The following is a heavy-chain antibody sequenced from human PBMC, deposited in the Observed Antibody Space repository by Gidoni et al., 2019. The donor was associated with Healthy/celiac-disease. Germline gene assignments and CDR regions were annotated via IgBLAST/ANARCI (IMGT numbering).Heavy chain of an antibody. CDR3: ARGSHRYSSGWYPDYYYYYGMDV. J-gene: IGHJ6*02. Sequence: QVQLVASGGGLVKPGGSMRLSCAASGFTFCDYYMSWIRQAQGKGLEWVSYISSSSSYTNYADSVKGRFTISRDNAKNSLYLQMNSLRAEDTAVYYCARGSHRYSSGWYPDYYYYYGMDVWGQGTTVTVSS. CDR2: ISSSSSYT. V-gene: IGHV3-11*06. CDR1: GFTFCDYY. D-gene: IGHD6-19*01.